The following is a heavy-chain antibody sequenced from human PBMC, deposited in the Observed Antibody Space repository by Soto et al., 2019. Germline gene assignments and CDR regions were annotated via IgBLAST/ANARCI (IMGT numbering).Heavy chain of an antibody. V-gene: IGHV1-18*01. CDR2: ISAYNGNT. Sequence: GASVKVSCKASGYTFTSYGISWVRQAPGQGLEWMGWISAYNGNTNYAQKLQGRVTMTTDTSTSTAYMELRSLRSDDTAVYYCARLTYKTYSSGWYQPVDYWGQGTLVTGSS. D-gene: IGHD6-19*01. CDR3: ARLTYKTYSSGWYQPVDY. J-gene: IGHJ4*02. CDR1: GYTFTSYG.